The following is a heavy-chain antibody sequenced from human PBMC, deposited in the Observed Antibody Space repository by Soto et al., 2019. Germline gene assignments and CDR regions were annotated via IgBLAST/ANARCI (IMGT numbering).Heavy chain of an antibody. D-gene: IGHD2-2*01. CDR2: IYYSGST. Sequence: QLQLQESGPGLVKPSETLSLTCTVSGGSISSSSYYWGWIRQPPGKGLEWIGSIYYSGSTYYNPSLKSRVTISVDTSKNQFSLKLSPVTAADTAVYYCARHLPHIVVVPAAGEAVACWFDPWGQGTLVTVSS. CDR1: GGSISSSSYY. J-gene: IGHJ5*02. CDR3: ARHLPHIVVVPAAGEAVACWFDP. V-gene: IGHV4-39*01.